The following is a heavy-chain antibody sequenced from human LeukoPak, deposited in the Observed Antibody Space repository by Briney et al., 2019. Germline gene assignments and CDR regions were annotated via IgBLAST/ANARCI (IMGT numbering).Heavy chain of an antibody. Sequence: GGSLRLSCAASGFTLTKYAMSWVRQAPGKGLEWVSSINPSSGNTYYADSVKGRFTISRDNAKNSLYLQMNSLRAEDTAVYYCARDAGSSTSEGWFDPWGQGTLVTVSS. D-gene: IGHD2-2*01. V-gene: IGHV3-23*01. J-gene: IGHJ5*02. CDR2: INPSSGNT. CDR3: ARDAGSSTSEGWFDP. CDR1: GFTLTKYA.